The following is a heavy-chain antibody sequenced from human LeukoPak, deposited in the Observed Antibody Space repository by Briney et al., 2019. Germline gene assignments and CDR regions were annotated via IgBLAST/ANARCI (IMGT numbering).Heavy chain of an antibody. Sequence: PSETLSLTCTVSGGSISSYYWSWIRQPPGKGLEWIGYIYYSGSTNYNPSLKSRVTISVDTSKNQFSLKLSSVTAADTAVYYCARELNYYDSSDYWGQGTLVTVSS. CDR2: IYYSGST. V-gene: IGHV4-59*01. CDR3: ARELNYYDSSDY. CDR1: GGSISSYY. J-gene: IGHJ4*02. D-gene: IGHD3-22*01.